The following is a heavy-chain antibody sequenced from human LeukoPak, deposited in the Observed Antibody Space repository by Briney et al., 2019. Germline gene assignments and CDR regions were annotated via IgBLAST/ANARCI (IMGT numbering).Heavy chain of an antibody. V-gene: IGHV3-7*01. Sequence: PGGSLRLSCAASGFTFSSYWMSWVRQAPAKGLEWAANIKQDGSEKYYVDSVKGRFTISRDNAKNSLYLQMNSLRAEDTAVYYCASSGSHIFGYYYYYMDVWGKGTTVTVSS. J-gene: IGHJ6*03. D-gene: IGHD3-10*01. CDR1: GFTFSSYW. CDR2: IKQDGSEK. CDR3: ASSGSHIFGYYYYYMDV.